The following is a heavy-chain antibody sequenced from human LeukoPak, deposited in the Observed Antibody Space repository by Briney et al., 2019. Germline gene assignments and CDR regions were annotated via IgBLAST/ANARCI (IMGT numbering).Heavy chain of an antibody. CDR2: ISYDGSNK. V-gene: IGHV3-30*18. CDR1: GFTFSSYG. J-gene: IGHJ4*02. CDR3: AKDRLPLSSAYYYLPFDY. D-gene: IGHD3-22*01. Sequence: GRSLRLSCAASGFTFSSYGMHWVRQAPGKGLEWVAVISYDGSNKYYADSVKGRFTISRDNSKNTLYLQMNNLRAEDTAVYYCAKDRLPLSSAYYYLPFDYWGQGTLVTVSS.